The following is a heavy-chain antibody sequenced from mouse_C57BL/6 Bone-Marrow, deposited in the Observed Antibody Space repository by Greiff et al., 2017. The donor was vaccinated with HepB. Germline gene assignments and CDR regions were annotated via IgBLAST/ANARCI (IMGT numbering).Heavy chain of an antibody. CDR2: IDPSDSYT. Sequence: VQLQQSGAELVRPGTSVKLSCKASGYTFTSYWMHWVKQRPGQGLEWIGVIDPSDSYTNYNQKFKGKATLTVDTSSSTAYMQLSSLTSEDSAVYYCARHYGYWYFDVWGTGTTVTVSS. V-gene: IGHV1-59*01. D-gene: IGHD1-1*02. CDR1: GYTFTSYW. J-gene: IGHJ1*03. CDR3: ARHYGYWYFDV.